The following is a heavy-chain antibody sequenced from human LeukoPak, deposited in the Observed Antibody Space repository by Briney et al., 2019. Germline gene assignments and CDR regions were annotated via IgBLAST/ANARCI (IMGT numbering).Heavy chain of an antibody. J-gene: IGHJ4*02. Sequence: SETLSLTCAVYGGIFNGYYWSWIRQPPGKGLEWIGEINRSGTTNYNPSLKSRVTISLDTSKKQFSLKLSSVTAADTAVYFCARDSVNCSTTSCSDYLDYWGQGTLVTVSS. CDR3: ARDSVNCSTTSCSDYLDY. CDR1: GGIFNGYY. D-gene: IGHD2-2*01. CDR2: INRSGTT. V-gene: IGHV4-34*01.